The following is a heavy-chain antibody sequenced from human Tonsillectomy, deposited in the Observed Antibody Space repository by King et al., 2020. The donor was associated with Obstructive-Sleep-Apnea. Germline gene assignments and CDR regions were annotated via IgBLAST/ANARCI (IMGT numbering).Heavy chain of an antibody. CDR1: GFVFSTYW. CDR3: ARGSSAAS. V-gene: IGHV3-7*04. D-gene: IGHD6-13*01. J-gene: IGHJ5*02. Sequence: VQLVESGGGLVQPGGSLRLSCVTSGFVFSTYWMSWVRQAPGKGLEWGANINQDGNENHYVDSVKGRFTISRDNAKNSLYLQMDSLRAEDTAVYYCARGSSAASWGQGTLVTVSS. CDR2: INQDGNEN.